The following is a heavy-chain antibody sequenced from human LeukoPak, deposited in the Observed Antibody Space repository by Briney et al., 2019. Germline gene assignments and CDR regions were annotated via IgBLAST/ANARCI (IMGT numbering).Heavy chain of an antibody. CDR1: GFTFSSYW. CDR3: ARDDSGYYDSSEAFDI. D-gene: IGHD3-22*01. Sequence: GGSLRLSCAASGFTFSSYWMHWVRQAPGKGLVWVSRINSDGSSTSYADSVKGRFTISRDNAKNMMYLQMNSLGAEDTAVYYCARDDSGYYDSSEAFDIWGQGTMVTVSS. CDR2: INSDGSST. V-gene: IGHV3-74*01. J-gene: IGHJ3*02.